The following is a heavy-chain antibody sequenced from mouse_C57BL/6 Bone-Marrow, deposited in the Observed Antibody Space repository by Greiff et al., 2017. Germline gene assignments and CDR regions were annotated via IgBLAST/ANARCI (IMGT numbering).Heavy chain of an antibody. V-gene: IGHV1-85*01. D-gene: IGHD1-1*01. CDR1: GYTFTSYD. CDR2: IYPRDGST. Sequence: VQLQQSGPELVKPGASVKLSCKASGYTFTSYDINWVKQRPGQGLEWIGWIYPRDGSTKYNEKFKGKAPLTVDTSSSTAYMELHSLTSEDSAVYCCARLEFDGSGGDWYFDVWGTGTTVTVSS. CDR3: ARLEFDGSGGDWYFDV. J-gene: IGHJ1*03.